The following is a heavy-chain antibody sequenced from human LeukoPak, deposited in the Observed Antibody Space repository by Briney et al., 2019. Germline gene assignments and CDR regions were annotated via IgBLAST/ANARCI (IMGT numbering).Heavy chain of an antibody. D-gene: IGHD3-10*01. CDR1: GYTFTSYG. CDR2: ISAYNGNT. CDR3: ARSYYGSGSFDY. J-gene: IGHJ4*02. Sequence: ASVKVSCKASGYTFTSYGISWMRQAPGQGLEWMGWISAYNGNTNYAQKLQGRVTMTTDTSTSTAYMELSSLRSEDTAVYYCARSYYGSGSFDYWGQGTLVTVSS. V-gene: IGHV1-18*01.